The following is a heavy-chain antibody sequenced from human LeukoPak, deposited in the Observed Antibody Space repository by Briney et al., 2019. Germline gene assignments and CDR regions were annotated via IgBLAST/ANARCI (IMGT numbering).Heavy chain of an antibody. Sequence: ASVKVSCKASGYTFTGYYMHWVRQAPGQGLEWMGWINPNSGGTLYAQNFQGRVAMTRDTSISTAYMELRWLTSDDTAVYYCTREAKSRVHWGQGTLVTVSS. CDR3: TREAKSRVH. D-gene: IGHD1-1*01. CDR2: INPNSGGT. J-gene: IGHJ4*02. V-gene: IGHV1-2*02. CDR1: GYTFTGYY.